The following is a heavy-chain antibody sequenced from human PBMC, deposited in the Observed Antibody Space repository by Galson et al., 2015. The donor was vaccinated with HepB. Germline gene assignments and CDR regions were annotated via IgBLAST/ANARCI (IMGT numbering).Heavy chain of an antibody. CDR1: GASFSGYY. CDR3: ARGDNPDYGDYASAYYYMDV. V-gene: IGHV4-34*01. CDR2: INYSGST. J-gene: IGHJ6*03. Sequence: ETLSLTCAVYGASFSGYYWSWIRQPPGKGLEWIGEINYSGSTNYNPSLKSRVTISVDTSKNQFSLKLSSVTAADTAVYYCARGDNPDYGDYASAYYYMDVWGKGTTVTVSS. D-gene: IGHD4-17*01.